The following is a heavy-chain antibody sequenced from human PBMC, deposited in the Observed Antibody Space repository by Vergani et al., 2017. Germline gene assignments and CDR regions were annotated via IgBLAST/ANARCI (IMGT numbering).Heavy chain of an antibody. Sequence: EVQLLESGGGLVQPGGSLRLSCAASGFPFSSYAMSWVRQAPGKGLVWVSAISGSGGSTYYADSVKGRFTISRDNSKNTLYLQMNSLRAEDTAVYYCASRSRVYYYYGMDVWGQGTTVTVSS. CDR2: ISGSGGST. CDR3: ASRSRVYYYYGMDV. J-gene: IGHJ6*02. CDR1: GFPFSSYA. V-gene: IGHV3-23*01.